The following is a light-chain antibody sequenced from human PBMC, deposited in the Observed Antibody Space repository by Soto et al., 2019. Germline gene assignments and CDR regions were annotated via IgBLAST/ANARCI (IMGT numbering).Light chain of an antibody. CDR3: QQYYRPWT. V-gene: IGKV4-1*01. CDR1: QSVLYSSNNKNY. Sequence: DIVMTQSPDSLAVSLGERATINCKSSQSVLYSSNNKNYLPWYQQKPGQPPKLLIYWASTRESGVPDRFSGKGSGTDFTLTISSLQAEDVAVYYCQQYYRPWTFGQGTKVEIK. J-gene: IGKJ1*01. CDR2: WAS.